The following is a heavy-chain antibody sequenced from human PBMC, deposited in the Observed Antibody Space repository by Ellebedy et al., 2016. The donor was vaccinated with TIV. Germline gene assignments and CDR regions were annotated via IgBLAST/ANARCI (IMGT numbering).Heavy chain of an antibody. CDR1: GFTFSDYS. J-gene: IGHJ4*02. CDR3: ARAGGRHSTGSGFY. D-gene: IGHD2-2*01. CDR2: ISLSVITM. V-gene: IGHV3-11*01. Sequence: PGGSLRLSCVASGFTFSDYSMSWVRQAPGKGLEWVSRISLSVITMYYADSVQGRFTISRDNAKNSLFLQMNNLRAEDTAVFYCARAGGRHSTGSGFYWGQGTRVTVST.